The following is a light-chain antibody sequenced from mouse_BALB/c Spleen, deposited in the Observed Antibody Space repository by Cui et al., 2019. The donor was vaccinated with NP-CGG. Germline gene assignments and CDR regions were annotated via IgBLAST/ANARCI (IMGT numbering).Light chain of an antibody. CDR1: TGAVTTSNY. CDR3: ALWYSNHWV. CDR2: GTH. J-gene: IGLJ1*01. Sequence: QAVVTQESELTTSPGETVTLTCRSNTGAVTTSNYANWAQEKPDHLFTGLIGGTHNRIPGVPARFSGSLIGDKAALTITGAQTEDEAIYFCALWYSNHWVFGGGTKLTVL. V-gene: IGLV1*01.